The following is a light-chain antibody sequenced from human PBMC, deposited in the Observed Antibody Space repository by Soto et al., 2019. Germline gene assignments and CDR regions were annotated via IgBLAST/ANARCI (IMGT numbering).Light chain of an antibody. CDR3: NSYTSRYTFV. V-gene: IGLV2-14*01. CDR2: EVN. CDR1: SSDVGGYNY. Sequence: QSVLIQPASVSGSPGQSITISCTGTSSDVGGYNYVSWYQQHPGKAPKLMIYEVNKRPSEVSNRFSGSKSGNTASLTISGLQPEDEADYYCNSYTSRYTFVLGTGTKVTVL. J-gene: IGLJ1*01.